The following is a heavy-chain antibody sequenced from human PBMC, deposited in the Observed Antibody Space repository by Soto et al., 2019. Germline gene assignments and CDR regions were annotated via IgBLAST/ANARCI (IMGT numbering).Heavy chain of an antibody. D-gene: IGHD6-13*01. CDR3: ARDRSSSSWDYYYYYYGMDV. J-gene: IGHJ6*02. V-gene: IGHV1-46*01. Sequence: ASVKVSCKASGYTFTSFPIHWVRQAPGQRLEWMGWINPSGGSTSYAQKFQGRVTMTRDTSTSTVYMELSSLRSEDTAVYYCARDRSSSSWDYYYYYYGMDVWGQGTTVTVSS. CDR2: INPSGGST. CDR1: GYTFTSFP.